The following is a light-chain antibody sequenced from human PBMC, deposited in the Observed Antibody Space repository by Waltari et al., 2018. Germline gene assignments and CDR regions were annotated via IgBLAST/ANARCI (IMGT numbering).Light chain of an antibody. V-gene: IGLV1-40*01. J-gene: IGLJ2*01. Sequence: QSVLTQPPSVSGAPGQSVTISCTGSSSNIGAGYDVHWYQQIPGSAPKVRIYRGDNRPSGVPGRFSGSKSGTSASLSVTGLHVEDEADYFCQSYDSDLNAVLFGGGTKLTVL. CDR2: RGD. CDR3: QSYDSDLNAVL. CDR1: SSNIGAGYD.